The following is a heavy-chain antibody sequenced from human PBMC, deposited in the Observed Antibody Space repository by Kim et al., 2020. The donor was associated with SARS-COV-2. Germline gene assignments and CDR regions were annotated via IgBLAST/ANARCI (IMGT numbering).Heavy chain of an antibody. CDR2: INSGSSHM. J-gene: IGHJ4*02. Sequence: GGSLRLSCAASGFTFSSHSMNWVRQAPGKGLEWVASINSGSSHMYHAESMKGRFTISRDNAENSLYLQMSSLRAEDTAVYYCAREPGGRQDLDYWGQGTLVTVSS. CDR1: GFTFSSHS. CDR3: AREPGGRQDLDY. D-gene: IGHD3-16*01. V-gene: IGHV3-21*01.